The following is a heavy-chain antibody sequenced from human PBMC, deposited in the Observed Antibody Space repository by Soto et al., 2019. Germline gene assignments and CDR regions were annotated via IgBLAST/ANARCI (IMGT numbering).Heavy chain of an antibody. J-gene: IGHJ4*02. CDR2: IYYSGTT. CDR3: ARLAYSHYST. CDR1: GGSIKVGGYY. V-gene: IGHV4-39*01. D-gene: IGHD5-12*01. Sequence: GPVPPSETLSLTCTVSGGSIKVGGYYWGWIRQPPGKGLEWVATIYYSGTTYYNPSLKSRLTISLDTSRNQFSLDLTSVTAADTAVYYCARLAYSHYSTWGQGTLVTVSS.